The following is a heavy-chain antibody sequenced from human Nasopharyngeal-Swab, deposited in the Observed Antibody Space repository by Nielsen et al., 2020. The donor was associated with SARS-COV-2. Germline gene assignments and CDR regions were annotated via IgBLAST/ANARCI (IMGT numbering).Heavy chain of an antibody. V-gene: IGHV3-23*01. CDR3: AKDGHTAMPNYFDY. CDR1: GFTFRSYA. J-gene: IGHJ4*02. Sequence: GESLKTSCAASGFTFRSYAKSWVRQAPGKGLEWVSAISGSGGSTYDADSVKGRFTISRDNSKNTLYLQMNSLRAEDTAVYYCAKDGHTAMPNYFDYWGQGTLVTVSS. D-gene: IGHD5-18*01. CDR2: ISGSGGST.